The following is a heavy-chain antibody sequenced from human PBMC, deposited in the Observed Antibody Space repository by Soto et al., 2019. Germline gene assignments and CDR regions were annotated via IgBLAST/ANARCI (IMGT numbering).Heavy chain of an antibody. V-gene: IGHV4-30-4*01. CDR2: IYYTGRT. CDR3: ARGEGDETEY. CDR1: GGSIGSGDYY. D-gene: IGHD2-21*01. Sequence: QVQLQESGPGLVKPSQTLSLTCAVSGGSIGSGDYYWTWIRQPPGKGLEWIGYIYYTGRTYYNPSLKSRFTISIDTPNNQFSLNLSSVTAADTAVYYCARGEGDETEYWGQGTLVTASS. J-gene: IGHJ4*02.